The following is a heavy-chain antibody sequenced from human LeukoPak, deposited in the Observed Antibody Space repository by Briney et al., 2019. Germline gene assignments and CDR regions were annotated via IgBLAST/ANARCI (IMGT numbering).Heavy chain of an antibody. J-gene: IGHJ4*02. V-gene: IGHV4-30-4*01. D-gene: IGHD1-14*01. Sequence: SETLSLTCTVSGGSTSSGDYYWSWIRQPPGKGLEWIGYIYYSGSTYYNPSLKSRVTISVDTSKNQFSLKLSSVTAADTAMYYCARDAATAGTTDYWGQGTLVTVSS. CDR1: GGSTSSGDYY. CDR2: IYYSGST. CDR3: ARDAATAGTTDY.